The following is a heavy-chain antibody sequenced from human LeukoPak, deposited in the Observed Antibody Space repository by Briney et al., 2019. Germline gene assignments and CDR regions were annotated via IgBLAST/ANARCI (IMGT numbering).Heavy chain of an antibody. V-gene: IGHV4-31*03. CDR1: ADSLSSGGHY. J-gene: IGHJ4*02. CDR3: ARGGNRFGGFYFDY. D-gene: IGHD3-10*01. CDR2: IHHSGRS. Sequence: TLSLTCTVSADSLSSGGHYWAWIRQFPGKRLESIGFIHHSGRSRHNPSLKDRVAIPVDTSRKQFALKLSSVTAADTAMYYCARGGNRFGGFYFDYWGQGIQVIVSS.